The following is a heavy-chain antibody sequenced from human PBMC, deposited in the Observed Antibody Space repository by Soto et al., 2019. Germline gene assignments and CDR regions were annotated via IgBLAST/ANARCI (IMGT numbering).Heavy chain of an antibody. CDR3: ARGKPRYCSSTSCYSHYYYYGMDV. CDR2: INHSGST. D-gene: IGHD2-2*01. Sequence: SETLSRTCAVYGGSFSGYYWSWIRQPPGKGLEWIGEINHSGSTNYNPSLKSRVTISVDTSKNQFSLKLSSVTAADTAVYYCARGKPRYCSSTSCYSHYYYYGMDVWGQGTTVTVSS. J-gene: IGHJ6*02. CDR1: GGSFSGYY. V-gene: IGHV4-34*01.